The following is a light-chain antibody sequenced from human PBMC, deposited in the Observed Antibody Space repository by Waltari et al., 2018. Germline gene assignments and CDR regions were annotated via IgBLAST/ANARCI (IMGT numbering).Light chain of an antibody. CDR1: SSNIGSNT. Sequence: QSVLTQPPSASGTPGQRVTVSCSGSSSNIGSNTVNWYQQVPGTAPKLLIYSNNQRPSGVPDRFSGSKSGTSASLAISGLQSDDEADYYCVAWDDSLIGWVCGGGTKQTVL. CDR3: VAWDDSLIGWV. V-gene: IGLV1-44*01. CDR2: SNN. J-gene: IGLJ3*02.